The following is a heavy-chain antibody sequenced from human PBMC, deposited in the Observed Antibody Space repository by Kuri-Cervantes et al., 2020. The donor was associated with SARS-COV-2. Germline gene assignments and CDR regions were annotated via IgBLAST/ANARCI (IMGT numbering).Heavy chain of an antibody. D-gene: IGHD4-11*01. Sequence: SETLSLTCTVSGGSISSSSFYCGWIRQPPGKGLEWIASTYHTGNSYYNPSLKSRVAISGGTSRNQFSLRLSSVTAADTAVYYCAISLTTVARVDNWGQGTLVTVSS. CDR3: AISLTTVARVDN. J-gene: IGHJ4*02. V-gene: IGHV4-39*01. CDR1: GGSISSSSFY. CDR2: TYHTGNS.